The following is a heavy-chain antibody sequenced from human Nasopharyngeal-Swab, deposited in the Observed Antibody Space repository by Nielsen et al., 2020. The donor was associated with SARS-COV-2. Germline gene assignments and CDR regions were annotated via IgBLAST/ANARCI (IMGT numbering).Heavy chain of an antibody. CDR2: IGDKAHNYAT. Sequence: QPPGKGLEWVGRIGDKAHNYATTYAASVKGRFTISRDDSKNTAFLQMDSLKTEDTALYYCTTDYYFDYWGQGTLVTVSS. J-gene: IGHJ4*02. V-gene: IGHV3-73*01. CDR3: TTDYYFDY.